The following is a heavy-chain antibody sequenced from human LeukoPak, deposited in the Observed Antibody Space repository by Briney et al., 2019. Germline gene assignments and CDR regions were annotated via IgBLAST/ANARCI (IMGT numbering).Heavy chain of an antibody. CDR1: GGSISSGGYY. CDR2: IYHSGST. Sequence: SQTLSLTCTVSGGSISSGGYYWSWIRQPPGKGLEWIGYIYHSGSTYYNPSLKSRVTISVDTSKNQFSLKLSSVTAADTAVYYCAREAPTVVTPFWYFDLWGRGTLVTVSS. V-gene: IGHV4-30-2*01. CDR3: AREAPTVVTPFWYFDL. J-gene: IGHJ2*01. D-gene: IGHD4-23*01.